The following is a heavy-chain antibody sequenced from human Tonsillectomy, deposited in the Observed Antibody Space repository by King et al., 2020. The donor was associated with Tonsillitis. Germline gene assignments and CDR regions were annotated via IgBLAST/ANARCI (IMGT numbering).Heavy chain of an antibody. J-gene: IGHJ4*02. CDR3: ARERLYSSDWGIDY. Sequence: VQLVESGGGVVQPGRSLRLSCASSGFAFRSYGMHWVRQAPGKGLEWVAVISYDASRENYADSVKGRFTISRDNSKNTLYLQMNSLRAEDTAVYYCARERLYSSDWGIDYGGQGSLVTVSS. CDR1: GFAFRSYG. V-gene: IGHV3-33*05. D-gene: IGHD6-19*01. CDR2: ISYDASRE.